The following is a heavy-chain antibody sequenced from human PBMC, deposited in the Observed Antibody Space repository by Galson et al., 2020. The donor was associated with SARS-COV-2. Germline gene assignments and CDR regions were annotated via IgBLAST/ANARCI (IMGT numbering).Heavy chain of an antibody. CDR3: ARGTNYYGSGSYYDHAFDF. CDR1: GGSLSGNY. Sequence: SQASETLSLTCAIHGGSLSGNYWTWVRQPPGKGLEWIAEINHNGGTNNNPSLMGRASISIQKSDYQFSLRLTSVTAADTAVYYCARGTNYYGSGSYYDHAFDFWGQGILVDVSS. J-gene: IGHJ4*01. V-gene: IGHV4-34*04. CDR2: INHNGGT. D-gene: IGHD3-10*01.